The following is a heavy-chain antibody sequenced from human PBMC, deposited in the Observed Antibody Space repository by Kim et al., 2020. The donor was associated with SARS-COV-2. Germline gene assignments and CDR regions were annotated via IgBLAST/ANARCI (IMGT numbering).Heavy chain of an antibody. CDR2: GNT. CDR3: ANGWGYFDY. J-gene: IGHJ4*02. Sequence: GNTNDADSVKGRFTISRDNSKNTFYLQMNSLRAEDTAVYYCANGWGYFDYWGQGTLVTVSS. D-gene: IGHD6-19*01. V-gene: IGHV3-23*01.